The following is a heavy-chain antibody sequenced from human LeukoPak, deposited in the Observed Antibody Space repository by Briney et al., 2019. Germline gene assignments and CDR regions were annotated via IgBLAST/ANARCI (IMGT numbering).Heavy chain of an antibody. CDR3: AREFEGTRYYFDY. V-gene: IGHV4-59*01. D-gene: IGHD3-10*01. Sequence: KPSETLSLTCTVSGGSIGSYYWSWIRQPPGKGLEWIGYIYYSGSTNYNPSLKSRVTISVDTSKNQFSLKLSSVTAADTAVYYCAREFEGTRYYFDYWGQGTLVTVSS. CDR2: IYYSGST. J-gene: IGHJ4*02. CDR1: GGSIGSYY.